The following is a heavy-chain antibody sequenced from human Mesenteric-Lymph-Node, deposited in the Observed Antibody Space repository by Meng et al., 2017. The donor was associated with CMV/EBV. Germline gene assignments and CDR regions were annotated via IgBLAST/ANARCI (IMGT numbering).Heavy chain of an antibody. V-gene: IGHV1-69*05. J-gene: IGHJ6*02. CDR3: ARDRVSLEVASISATITPSFYYYGMDV. CDR1: GGTFSNYA. CDR2: IVPMFGTT. Sequence: SVKVSCKAFGGTFSNYAVSWVRQAPGQGLEWLGGIVPMFGTTNYAQNFQGRVTITTDESTSAVYMELINLRSEDTAVYYCARDRVSLEVASISATITPSFYYYGMDVWGQGTTVTVSS. D-gene: IGHD2-2*02.